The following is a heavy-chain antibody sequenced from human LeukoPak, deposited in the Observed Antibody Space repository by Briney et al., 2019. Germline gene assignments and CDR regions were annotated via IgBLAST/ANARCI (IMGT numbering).Heavy chain of an antibody. V-gene: IGHV3-23*01. CDR1: KFTFVNYA. CDR3: AKGNWRYFDY. J-gene: IGHJ4*02. D-gene: IGHD1-1*01. Sequence: PGGSLRLSCAASKFTFVNYAMSWVRQAPGKGLEWVSTISGSGGSTYYADSVKGRFTISRDNSKNTLYLQMNSLGADDTAVYYCAKGNWRYFDYWGQGTLVTVSS. CDR2: ISGSGGST.